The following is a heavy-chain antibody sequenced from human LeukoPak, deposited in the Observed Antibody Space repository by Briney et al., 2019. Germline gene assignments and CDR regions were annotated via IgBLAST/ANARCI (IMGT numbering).Heavy chain of an antibody. J-gene: IGHJ3*01. V-gene: IGHV4-59*12. CDR1: GGSISSYY. CDR2: IYYSGST. D-gene: IGHD2-21*01. CDR3: ARVGYPTQRRVLSAVSIPTAGAFDV. Sequence: SETLSLTCTVSGGSISSYYWSWIRQPPGKGLEWIGYIYYSGSTNYNPSLKSRVTISLDTSKTQFSLKLSSVTAADTAVYYCARVGYPTQRRVLSAVSIPTAGAFDVWGQGTLVTVSS.